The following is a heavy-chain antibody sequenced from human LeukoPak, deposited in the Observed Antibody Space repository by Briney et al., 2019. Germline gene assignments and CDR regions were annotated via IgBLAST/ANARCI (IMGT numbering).Heavy chain of an antibody. D-gene: IGHD1-26*01. CDR3: ASETGSYSPFDF. J-gene: IGHJ4*02. Sequence: SETLSLTCTVSGGSISSSHYWGWIRQPPGKGLEWTGNIYYRGVTYYNPSLKSRVTISTDTSKNHFSLRLSSVTAADTAVYYCASETGSYSPFDFWGQGTLVTVSS. CDR2: IYYRGVT. V-gene: IGHV4-39*02. CDR1: GGSISSSHY.